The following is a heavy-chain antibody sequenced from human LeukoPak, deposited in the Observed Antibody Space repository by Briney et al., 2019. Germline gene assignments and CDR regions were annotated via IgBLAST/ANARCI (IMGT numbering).Heavy chain of an antibody. CDR2: INHSGST. V-gene: IGHV4-34*01. CDR1: GGSFSGYY. D-gene: IGHD1-26*01. J-gene: IGHJ4*02. Sequence: SETLSLTCAVHGGSFSGYYWSWIRQPPGKGLEWIGEINHSGSTNYNPSLKSRVTISVDTSKNQFSLKLSSVTAADTAVYYCARALWARGYFDYWGQGTLVTVSS. CDR3: ARALWARGYFDY.